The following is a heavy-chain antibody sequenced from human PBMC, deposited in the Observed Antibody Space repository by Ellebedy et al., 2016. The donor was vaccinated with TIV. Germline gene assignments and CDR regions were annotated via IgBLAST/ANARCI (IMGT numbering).Heavy chain of an antibody. CDR1: GFTFSSYA. D-gene: IGHD5-24*01. J-gene: IGHJ4*02. V-gene: IGHV3-23*01. CDR2: ISGSGGST. CDR3: AKTLSVEMTLGGPFDY. Sequence: GESLKISCAASGFTFSSYAMSWVRQAPGKGLEWVSAISGSGGSTYYADSVKGRFTISRDNSKNTLYLQMNSLRAEDTAVYYCAKTLSVEMTLGGPFDYWGQGTLVTVSS.